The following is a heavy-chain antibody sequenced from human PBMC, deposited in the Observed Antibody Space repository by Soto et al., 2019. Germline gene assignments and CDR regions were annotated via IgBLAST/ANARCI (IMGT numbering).Heavy chain of an antibody. CDR2: ISAYNGNT. CDR1: GYTFTSYG. D-gene: IGHD2-15*01. Sequence: QVQLVQSGAEVKKPGASVKVSCKASGYTFTSYGISWVRQAPGQGLEWMGWISAYNGNTNSAQKLQGRVTMTTDTSQSTASMELRSLSSDDTAVYYCARAAGYCRGGSCSIRYWFDPWGQGTLVTVSS. CDR3: ARAAGYCRGGSCSIRYWFDP. V-gene: IGHV1-18*01. J-gene: IGHJ5*02.